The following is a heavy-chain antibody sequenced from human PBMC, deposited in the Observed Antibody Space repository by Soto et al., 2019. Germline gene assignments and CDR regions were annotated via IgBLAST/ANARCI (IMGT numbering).Heavy chain of an antibody. CDR3: AREYVLVPAAIGYYGMDV. J-gene: IGHJ6*02. D-gene: IGHD2-2*01. Sequence: GGSLRLSCAASGFTFSSYWMSWVRQAPGKGLEWVANIKQDGSEKYYVDSVKGRFTISRDNAKNSLYLQMNSLRAEDTAVYYCAREYVLVPAAIGYYGMDVWGQGTTVTVSS. CDR1: GFTFSSYW. V-gene: IGHV3-7*01. CDR2: IKQDGSEK.